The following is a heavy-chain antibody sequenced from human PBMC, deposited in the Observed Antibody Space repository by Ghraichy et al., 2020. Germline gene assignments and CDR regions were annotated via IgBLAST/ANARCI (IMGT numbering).Heavy chain of an antibody. Sequence: GGSLRLSCAASGFTFSSYGMHWVRQAPGKGLEWVAFIRYDGSNKYYADSVKGRFTISRDNSKNTLYLQMNSLRAEDTAVYYCAKERSPYYDILTGYYAPPEQSLDYWGQGTLVTVSS. CDR3: AKERSPYYDILTGYYAPPEQSLDY. D-gene: IGHD3-9*01. CDR2: IRYDGSNK. J-gene: IGHJ4*02. CDR1: GFTFSSYG. V-gene: IGHV3-30*02.